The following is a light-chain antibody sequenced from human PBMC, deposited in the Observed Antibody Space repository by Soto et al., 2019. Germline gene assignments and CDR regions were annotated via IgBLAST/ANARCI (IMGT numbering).Light chain of an antibody. J-gene: IGKJ4*01. CDR2: GAS. CDR3: QQYNNWPPRT. CDR1: QSVSSN. V-gene: IGKV3-15*01. Sequence: EIVMTQSPATLSVSPGERATLSCRVSQSVSSNLAWYQQKPGQAPRLLIYGASTRATGIPARFSGSGSGTEFTLTISRLQSEDFAVYYCQQYNNWPPRTFGGGTKVEIK.